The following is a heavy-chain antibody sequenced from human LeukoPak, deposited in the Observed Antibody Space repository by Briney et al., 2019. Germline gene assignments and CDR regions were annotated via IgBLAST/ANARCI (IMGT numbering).Heavy chain of an antibody. CDR2: ISWEGQTT. D-gene: IGHD3-10*01. CDR1: GFTFDDYA. J-gene: IGHJ4*02. V-gene: IGHV3-43*01. Sequence: PGGSLRLSCAASGFTFDDYAMHWVRQAPGKGLDWVSLISWEGQTTYYAGSVRGRFTVSRDNSKNSLFLEMKSLTTDDTAFYYCTRDTDFGSPTNYFDHWGQGTLVSVSS. CDR3: TRDTDFGSPTNYFDH.